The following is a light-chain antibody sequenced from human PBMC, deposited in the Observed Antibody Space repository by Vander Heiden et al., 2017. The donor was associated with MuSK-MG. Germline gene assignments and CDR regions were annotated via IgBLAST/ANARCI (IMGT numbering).Light chain of an antibody. Sequence: IVFTHPPGLLLSSAGERATLSCRASQSVSSSYLAWYQQKPGQAPRLLIYGASSRATGIPDRFSGSGSGTDFTLTISRLEAEDFAVYYCQQYGPSVTFGQGTKLEIK. V-gene: IGKV3-20*01. J-gene: IGKJ2*01. CDR2: GAS. CDR1: QSVSSSY. CDR3: QQYGPSVT.